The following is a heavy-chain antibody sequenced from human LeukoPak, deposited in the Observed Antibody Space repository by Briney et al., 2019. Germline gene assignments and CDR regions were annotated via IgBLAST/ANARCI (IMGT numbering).Heavy chain of an antibody. CDR1: GGTLSSYA. CDR3: ARGDGYSSPYYFDY. J-gene: IGHJ4*02. V-gene: IGHV1-69*06. Sequence: ASVTVSCKASGGTLSSYAISWVRQAPGQGLEWMGGIIPIFGTANYAQKFQGRVTITADKSTSTAYMELSSLRSEDTAVYYCARGDGYSSPYYFDYWGQGTLVTVSS. CDR2: IIPIFGTA. D-gene: IGHD5-18*01.